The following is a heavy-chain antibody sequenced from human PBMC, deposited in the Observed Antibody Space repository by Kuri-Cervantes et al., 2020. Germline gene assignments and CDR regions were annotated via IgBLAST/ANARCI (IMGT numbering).Heavy chain of an antibody. CDR2: ISGSGGST. V-gene: IGHV3-23*01. CDR3: AKYGEIWTYYYGMDV. Sequence: GESLKISCAASGFTFSSYAMSWVRQAPGKGLEWVSAISGSGGSTYYADSVKGRFTISRDNSKNTLYLQMNSLRAEDTAVYYCAKYGEIWTYYYGMDVWGQGTTVTVSS. J-gene: IGHJ6*02. D-gene: IGHD3/OR15-3a*01. CDR1: GFTFSSYA.